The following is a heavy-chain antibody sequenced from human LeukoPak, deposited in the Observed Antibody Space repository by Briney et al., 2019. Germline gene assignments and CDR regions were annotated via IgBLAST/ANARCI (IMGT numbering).Heavy chain of an antibody. J-gene: IGHJ4*02. V-gene: IGHV3-33*01. CDR3: GRDERGYYNSSGFYGAIDF. D-gene: IGHD3-22*01. Sequence: GGSLRLSCAASGFTFNSYAMHWVRQAPGKGLEWVAFIWYDGSNKYYADSVKGRFTFSRDNSKNTVYLQMSSLRAEDTAVYYCGRDERGYYNSSGFYGAIDFWGQGTLVTVSS. CDR2: IWYDGSNK. CDR1: GFTFNSYA.